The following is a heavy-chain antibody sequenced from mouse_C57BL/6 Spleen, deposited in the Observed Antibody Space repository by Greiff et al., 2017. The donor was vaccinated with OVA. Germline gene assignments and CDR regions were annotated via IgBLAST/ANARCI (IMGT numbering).Heavy chain of an antibody. CDR3: ARSGDYGSSYVWYFDG. CDR2: IDPSDSYT. D-gene: IGHD1-1*01. Sequence: VQLQQSGAELVKPGASVKLSCKASGYTFTSYWMQWVKQRPGQGLEWIGEIDPSDSYTNYNQKFKGKATLTVDTSSSTAYMQLISLTSEDSAVYYCARSGDYGSSYVWYFDGWGTGTTVTVSS. J-gene: IGHJ1*03. CDR1: GYTFTSYW. V-gene: IGHV1-50*01.